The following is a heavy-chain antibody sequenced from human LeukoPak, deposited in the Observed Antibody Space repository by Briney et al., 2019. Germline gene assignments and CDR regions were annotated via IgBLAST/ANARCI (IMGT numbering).Heavy chain of an antibody. CDR2: ISSSGSTI. CDR3: AELGITMIGGV. V-gene: IGHV3-48*03. J-gene: IGHJ6*04. Sequence: GGSLRLSCAASGFTFSAYDMNWVRQAPGKGLEWVSYISSSGSTIYYADSVKGRFTISRDNAKNSLYLQMNSLRAEDTAVYYCAELGITMIGGVWGKGTTVTISS. D-gene: IGHD3-10*02. CDR1: GFTFSAYD.